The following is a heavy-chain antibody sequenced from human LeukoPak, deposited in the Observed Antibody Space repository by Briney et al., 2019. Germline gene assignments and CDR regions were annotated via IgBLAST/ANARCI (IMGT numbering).Heavy chain of an antibody. D-gene: IGHD5-18*01. CDR2: VSVSGGST. Sequence: PGGSLRLSCAASGFTFSRYALNWARQAPGKGLEWVSTVSVSGGSTYYADSVKGRFTISRDNSENTLYLQMNSLRAEDTAVYYCAKGNGYSYGRYYFDYWGQGTLVTVSS. CDR3: AKGNGYSYGRYYFDY. J-gene: IGHJ4*02. V-gene: IGHV3-23*01. CDR1: GFTFSRYA.